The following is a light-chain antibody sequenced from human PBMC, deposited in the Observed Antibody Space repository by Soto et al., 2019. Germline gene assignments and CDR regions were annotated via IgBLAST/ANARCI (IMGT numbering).Light chain of an antibody. CDR3: LQDYDFPYT. J-gene: IGKJ2*01. Sequence: AIQMTQSPPSLSASVGDRVIMTCRASQDIRVDVGWLQQRPGHAPNLLIYAASTLHTGLPSTFTGSGSCTDFTLTIIYLQPEDVATSFCLQDYDFPYTFGQGTKLEI. V-gene: IGKV1-6*01. CDR2: AAS. CDR1: QDIRVD.